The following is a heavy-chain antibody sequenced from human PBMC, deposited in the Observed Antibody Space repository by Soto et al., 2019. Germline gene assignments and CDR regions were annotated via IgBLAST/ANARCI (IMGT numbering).Heavy chain of an antibody. D-gene: IGHD3-10*01. CDR1: GDTFTTYD. J-gene: IGHJ4*02. Sequence: ASVKVSCKASGDTFTTYDINWVRQATGHGLEWMGWINPNSGDIGYAQRFQGRVTMTRDTAIRTAYMEVSSLRSDDTAVYYCARGRASGSYYLLDYWGQGTLVTVSS. V-gene: IGHV1-8*01. CDR3: ARGRASGSYYLLDY. CDR2: INPNSGDI.